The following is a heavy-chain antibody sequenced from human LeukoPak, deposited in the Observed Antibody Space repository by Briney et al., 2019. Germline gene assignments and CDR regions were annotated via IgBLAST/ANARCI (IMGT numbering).Heavy chain of an antibody. J-gene: IGHJ4*02. CDR2: ISNDGSYK. V-gene: IGHV3-30*18. CDR3: AKDSPSGFDY. Sequence: EGVAVISNDGSYKDYVNSVKGRFTISRDNSKNTLYLQMNSLTIEDTAVYYCAKDSPSGFDYWGQGILVTVSS. D-gene: IGHD3-10*01.